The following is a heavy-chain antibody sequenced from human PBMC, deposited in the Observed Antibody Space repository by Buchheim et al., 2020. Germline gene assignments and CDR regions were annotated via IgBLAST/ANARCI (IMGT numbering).Heavy chain of an antibody. CDR1: GGSFSGSY. V-gene: IGHV4-34*01. CDR2: NNNSGIT. D-gene: IGHD3-22*01. J-gene: IGHJ4*02. Sequence: QVQLQQWGAVLLKPSEPLSSTCAVYGGSFSGSYWSWIHQPPGKGLEWFGANNNSGITNYTPSLKSRVTISVDTSKNQLSLKLSSVTAADTAVYYCARGRRSGLFSTFDYWGQGTL. CDR3: ARGRRSGLFSTFDY.